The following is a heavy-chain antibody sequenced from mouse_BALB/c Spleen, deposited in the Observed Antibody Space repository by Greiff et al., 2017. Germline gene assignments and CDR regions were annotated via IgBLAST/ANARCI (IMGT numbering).Heavy chain of an antibody. D-gene: IGHD1-1*01. Sequence: EVQLQQSGPELVKPGASVKMSCKASGYTFTSYVMHWVKQKPGQGLEWIGYINPYNDVTKYNEKFKGKATLTSDKSSSTAYMELSSLTSEDSAVYYCARSGYGSSYWFAYWGQGTLVTVSA. V-gene: IGHV1-14*01. J-gene: IGHJ3*01. CDR1: GYTFTSYV. CDR3: ARSGYGSSYWFAY. CDR2: INPYNDVT.